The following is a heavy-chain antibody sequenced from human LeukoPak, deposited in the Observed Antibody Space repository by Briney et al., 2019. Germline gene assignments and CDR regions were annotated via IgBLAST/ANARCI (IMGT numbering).Heavy chain of an antibody. CDR2: INPNSGGT. V-gene: IGHV1-2*02. J-gene: IGHJ3*02. Sequence: ASVKVSCKASGYTFTGYYMHWVRQAPGQGLEWMGWINPNSGGTNYAQKFQGRVTMTRDTSTSTAYMELSRLRSDDTAVYYCARVRKWLRLRNDAFDIWGQGTMVTVSS. CDR1: GYTFTGYY. CDR3: ARVRKWLRLRNDAFDI. D-gene: IGHD5-12*01.